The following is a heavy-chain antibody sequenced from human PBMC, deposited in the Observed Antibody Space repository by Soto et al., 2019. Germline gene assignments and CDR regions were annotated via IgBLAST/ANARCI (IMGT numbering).Heavy chain of an antibody. CDR2: IYYSGST. V-gene: IGHV4-30-4*01. Sequence: SETLSLTCTVSGGSSSSGDYYWSWIRQPPGKGLEWIGYIYYSGSTYYNPSLKSRVTISVDTSKNQFSLKLSSVTAADTAVYYCARAHYYDILPQVSWFDPWGQGTLVTVSS. J-gene: IGHJ5*02. CDR1: GGSSSSGDYY. D-gene: IGHD3-9*01. CDR3: ARAHYYDILPQVSWFDP.